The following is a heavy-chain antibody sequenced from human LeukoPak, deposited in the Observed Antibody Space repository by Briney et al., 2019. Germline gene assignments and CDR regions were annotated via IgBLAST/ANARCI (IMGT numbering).Heavy chain of an antibody. CDR1: GFTFSSYE. D-gene: IGHD1-26*01. Sequence: PGGSLRLSCAASGFTFSSYEMNWVRQAPGKGLEWVSYISSSGSTIYYADSVKGRFTISRDNAKNSLYLQMNSLRAEDTAVYYCTKDSGPTSAGASGNWGQGTLVIVSS. V-gene: IGHV3-48*03. CDR3: TKDSGPTSAGASGN. J-gene: IGHJ4*02. CDR2: ISSSGSTI.